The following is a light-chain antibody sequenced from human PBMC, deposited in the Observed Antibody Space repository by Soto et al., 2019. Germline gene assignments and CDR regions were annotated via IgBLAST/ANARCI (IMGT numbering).Light chain of an antibody. J-gene: IGLJ2*01. V-gene: IGLV1-51*01. CDR3: GTWDSSLSAGV. CDR2: DND. Sequence: QSVLTQPPSVSAAPGQKVTISCSGSSSNIGNNYVSWYQQFPGTAPKLLIYDNDKRPSGIPDRFSGSKSGTSATLGITGLQTGDKADYYCGTWDSSLSAGVFGGGTKLTVL. CDR1: SSNIGNNY.